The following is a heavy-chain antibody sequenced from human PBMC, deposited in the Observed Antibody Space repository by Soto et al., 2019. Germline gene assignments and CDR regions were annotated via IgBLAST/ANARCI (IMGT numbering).Heavy chain of an antibody. D-gene: IGHD4-17*01. CDR1: GFTFSGSA. CDR3: TSPPMTTGRNY. J-gene: IGHJ4*02. V-gene: IGHV3-73*01. Sequence: GGSLRLSCAASGFTFSGSARHWVRQASGKGLEWVGRIRSKANSYATAYAASAKGRFTISRDDSKNTAYLQMNSLKTEDTAVYYCTSPPMTTGRNYWGQGTLVTVSS. CDR2: IRSKANSYAT.